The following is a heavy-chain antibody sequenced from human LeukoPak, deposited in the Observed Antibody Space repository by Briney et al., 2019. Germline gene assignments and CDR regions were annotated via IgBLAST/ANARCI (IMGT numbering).Heavy chain of an antibody. CDR3: AREGLLRSYNWFDP. CDR2: IYYSGST. V-gene: IGHV4-39*07. CDR1: GGSISSSSCY. Sequence: PSETLSLTCTVSGGSISSSSCYWGWIRQPPGKGLEWIGSIYYSGSTYYNPSLKSRVTISVDTSKNQFSLKLSSVTAADTAVYYCAREGLLRSYNWFDPWGQGTLVTVSS. D-gene: IGHD1-26*01. J-gene: IGHJ5*02.